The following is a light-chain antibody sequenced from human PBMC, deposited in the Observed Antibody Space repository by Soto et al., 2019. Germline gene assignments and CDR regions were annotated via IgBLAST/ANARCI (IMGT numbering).Light chain of an antibody. CDR2: LNSDGSH. J-gene: IGLJ2*01. CDR3: QTWGTGIHRV. CDR1: SGHSSYA. Sequence: QSVLTQSPSASASLGASVKLTCTLSSGHSSYAIAWHQQQPEKGPRYLMKLNSDGSHSKGDGIPARFSGSSSGAERYLTISSLQSEDEADYYCQTWGTGIHRVFGGGTKVTVL. V-gene: IGLV4-69*01.